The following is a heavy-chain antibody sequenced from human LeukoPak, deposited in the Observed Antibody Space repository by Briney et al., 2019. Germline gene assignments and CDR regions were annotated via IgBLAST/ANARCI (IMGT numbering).Heavy chain of an antibody. CDR1: GYTFTSYY. CDR2: INPSGGST. J-gene: IGHJ4*02. Sequence: ASVKVSCKASGYTFTSYYMHWVRQAPGQGLEWMGIINPSGGSTSYAQKFQGRVTMTRDMSTSTVYMELSSLRSEDTAVYYCVSLTYYYDSSGYYPPDYWGQGTLVTVSS. D-gene: IGHD3-22*01. CDR3: VSLTYYYDSSGYYPPDY. V-gene: IGHV1-46*01.